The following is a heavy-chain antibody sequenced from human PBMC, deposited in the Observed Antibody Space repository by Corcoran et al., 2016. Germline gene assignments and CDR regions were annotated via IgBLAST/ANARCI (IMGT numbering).Heavy chain of an antibody. CDR3: ARAATAVAPYYFDH. V-gene: IGHV4-31*03. CDR1: GGSISSGGHY. J-gene: IGHJ4*02. Sequence: QVQLQESGPGLVKPSQTLSLTCIVSGGSISSGGHYWSWIRQYPGKGLEWIAYMYYSGSTYSNPSLKSRVTISVDTSKNQFSLKLTSVTAADTAGYYGARAATAVAPYYFDHWGQGTLVTVSS. D-gene: IGHD5-18*01. CDR2: MYYSGST.